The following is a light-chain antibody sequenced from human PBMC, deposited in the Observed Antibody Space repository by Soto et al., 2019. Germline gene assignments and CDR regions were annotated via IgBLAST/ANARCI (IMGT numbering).Light chain of an antibody. V-gene: IGKV1-5*03. CDR3: QQYDTSPFT. CDR2: KAS. J-gene: IGKJ3*01. CDR1: QSINNW. Sequence: DIQMIQSPSTLSASIGDRGTITCRASQSINNWLAWYQQNPGKAPKVLIYKASSLESRVPSRLTGSESGTEFTLAINSLQPDDFATYYCQQYDTSPFTFGPGNKVDIK.